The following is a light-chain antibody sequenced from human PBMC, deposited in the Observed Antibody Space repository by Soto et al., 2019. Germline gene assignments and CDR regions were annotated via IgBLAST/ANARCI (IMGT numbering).Light chain of an antibody. V-gene: IGLV2-14*01. CDR2: EVT. CDR3: SSYTSTSTYV. CDR1: SSDVGGYDY. J-gene: IGLJ1*01. Sequence: QSVLTQPASVSGSPGQSITISCTGTSSDVGGYDYVSWYQQHPGKAPKFMIYEVTNRPSGVSHRFSGSKSANTASLTISGLQAEDEADYYCSSYTSTSTYVFGTGTKATVL.